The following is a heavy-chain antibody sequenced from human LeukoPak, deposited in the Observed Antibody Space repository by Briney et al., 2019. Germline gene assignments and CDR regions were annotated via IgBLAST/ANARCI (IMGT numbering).Heavy chain of an antibody. CDR1: GGSISSSSCY. CDR2: IYYSGST. V-gene: IGHV4-39*01. Sequence: PSETLSLTCTVSGGSISSSSCYWGWIRQPPGKGLEWIGSIYYSGSTYYNPSLKSRVTISVDTSKNQFSLKLSSVTAADTAIYYCARHRNEYDYGDYQVIDYWGQGTLVTVSS. D-gene: IGHD4-17*01. CDR3: ARHRNEYDYGDYQVIDY. J-gene: IGHJ4*02.